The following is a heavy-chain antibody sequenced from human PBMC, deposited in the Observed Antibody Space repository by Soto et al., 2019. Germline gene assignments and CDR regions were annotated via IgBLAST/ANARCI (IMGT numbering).Heavy chain of an antibody. CDR1: GFTFDDYA. V-gene: IGHV3-9*01. Sequence: EVQLVASGGGLVQPGRSLRLSCAASGFTFDDYAMHWVRQAPGKGLAWVSGISWNSGSIGYADSVKGRFTISRDNAKNSLYLQMNSLRAEDTALYYCAKATRYCSSTSCYADFDYWGQGTLVTVSS. CDR3: AKATRYCSSTSCYADFDY. J-gene: IGHJ4*02. D-gene: IGHD2-2*01. CDR2: ISWNSGSI.